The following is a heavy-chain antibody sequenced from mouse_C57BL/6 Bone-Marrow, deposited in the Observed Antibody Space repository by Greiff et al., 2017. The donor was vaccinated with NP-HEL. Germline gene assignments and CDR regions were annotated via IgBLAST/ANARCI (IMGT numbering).Heavy chain of an antibody. CDR3: ATDPQAAWFAY. J-gene: IGHJ3*01. CDR2: IHPNSGST. Sequence: QVQLQQPGAELVKPGASVKLSCKASGYTFTSYWMHWVKQRPGQGLEWIGMIHPNSGSTNYNEKFKSKATLTVDKSSSTAYMQLSSLTSEDSAVYYCATDPQAAWFAYWGQGTLVTVSA. CDR1: GYTFTSYW. D-gene: IGHD3-2*02. V-gene: IGHV1-64*01.